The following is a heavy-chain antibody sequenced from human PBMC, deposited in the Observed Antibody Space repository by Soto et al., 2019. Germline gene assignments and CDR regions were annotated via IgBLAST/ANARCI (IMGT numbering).Heavy chain of an antibody. CDR2: INHSGST. CDR3: ARGLRYYGSGSNFDY. D-gene: IGHD3-10*01. Sequence: SETLSLTCAVYGGSFSGYYWSWIRQPPGKGLDWIGEINHSGSTNYNPSLKSRFTISVDTSKNQFSLKLSSVTAADTAVYYCARGLRYYGSGSNFDYWGQGTLVTVSS. CDR1: GGSFSGYY. J-gene: IGHJ4*02. V-gene: IGHV4-34*01.